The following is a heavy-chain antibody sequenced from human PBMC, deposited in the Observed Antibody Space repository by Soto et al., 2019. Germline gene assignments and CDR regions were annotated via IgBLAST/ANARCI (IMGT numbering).Heavy chain of an antibody. Sequence: QVQLQESGPGLVKPSQTLSLTCTVSGGSISSGDYYWSWIRQPPGKGLEWIGYIYYSGSTYYNPSLKSRVTTSVDASKNQFALKLSSVTAADTAVYYCARVRFLEWLSPGWFDPWGHGTLVTVSS. D-gene: IGHD3-3*01. CDR1: GGSISSGDYY. V-gene: IGHV4-30-4*01. J-gene: IGHJ5*02. CDR2: IYYSGST. CDR3: ARVRFLEWLSPGWFDP.